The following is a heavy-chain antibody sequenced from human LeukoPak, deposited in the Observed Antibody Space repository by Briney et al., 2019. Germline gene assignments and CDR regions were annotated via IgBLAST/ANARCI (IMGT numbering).Heavy chain of an antibody. V-gene: IGHV4-34*01. Sequence: SETLSLTCAVYGGSFSGYYWSWIRQPPGKGLEWIGEINHSGSTNYNPSLKSRVTISVDTSKNQFSRKLSSVTAADTAVYYCARDQRWLQLPFDYWGQGTLVTVSS. CDR1: GGSFSGYY. CDR3: ARDQRWLQLPFDY. D-gene: IGHD5-24*01. CDR2: INHSGST. J-gene: IGHJ4*02.